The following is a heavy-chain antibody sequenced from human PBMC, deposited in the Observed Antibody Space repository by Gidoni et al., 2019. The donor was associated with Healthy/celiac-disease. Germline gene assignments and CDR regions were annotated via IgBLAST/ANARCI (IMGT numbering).Heavy chain of an antibody. CDR3: ARDARFWSDQDGGKYYYYGMDV. V-gene: IGHV3-11*01. J-gene: IGHJ6*02. CDR2: ISNSGSTI. CDR1: CFTFRDSY. Sequence: QVQLVESGGGLVKPGGSLRLSCAASCFTFRDSYMSWIRQAPGKGLEGVSYISNSGSTIYYTDYVKGRFTISRDNAKNSLYLQMNRLRAEETAVYYCARDARFWSDQDGGKYYYYGMDVWGQGTTVTVSS. D-gene: IGHD3-3*01.